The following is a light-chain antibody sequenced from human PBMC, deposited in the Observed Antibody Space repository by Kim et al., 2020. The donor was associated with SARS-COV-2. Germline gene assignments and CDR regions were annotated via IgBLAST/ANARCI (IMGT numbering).Light chain of an antibody. V-gene: IGKV3D-20*01. CDR2: DAS. J-gene: IGKJ1*01. Sequence: EIVLTQSPATLSLSPGQRATLSCGASQSVPANYLAWYQQKPGLAPRLLIYDASILSTGIPDRFSGSGSGTDFTLTISRLEPEDFAVYYCQQYGASPRTFGQGTKVDIK. CDR3: QQYGASPRT. CDR1: QSVPANY.